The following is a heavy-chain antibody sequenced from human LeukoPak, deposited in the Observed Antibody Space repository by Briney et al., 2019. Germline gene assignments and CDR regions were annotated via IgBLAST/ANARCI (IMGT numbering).Heavy chain of an antibody. J-gene: IGHJ4*02. CDR1: GFTVSSNS. V-gene: IGHV3-66*01. D-gene: IGHD1-20*01. CDR3: AKVYEVLVGQFDY. Sequence: GGSLRLSCAASGFTVSSNSMNWVRQAPGKGLEWVSVIYSGGNTYYADSVKGRFTISRDNSKNTLYLQMNSLRAEDTAVYYCAKVYEVLVGQFDYWGQGTLVTVSS. CDR2: IYSGGNT.